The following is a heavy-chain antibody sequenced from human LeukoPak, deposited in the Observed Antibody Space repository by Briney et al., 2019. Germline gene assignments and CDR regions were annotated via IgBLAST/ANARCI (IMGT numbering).Heavy chain of an antibody. V-gene: IGHV5-10-1*01. J-gene: IGHJ4*02. CDR3: TRHPSGSSWYDY. CDR1: GYGFTSYW. CDR2: IDPSDSYT. Sequence: GESLKISCKGSGYGFTSYWISWVRKMPGKGLEWMGRIDPSDSYTNYSPSFQGHVTISADKSIITAYLQWSSLKASDTAMYYCTRHPSGSSWYDYWGQGTLVTVSS. D-gene: IGHD6-13*01.